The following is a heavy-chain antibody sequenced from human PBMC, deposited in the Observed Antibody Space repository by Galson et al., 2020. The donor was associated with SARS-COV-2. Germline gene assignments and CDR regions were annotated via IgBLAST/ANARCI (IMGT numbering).Heavy chain of an antibody. Sequence: SQTLSLTCAISGDSVSSNSAAWNWIRQSPSRGLEWLGRTYYRSQWFDDYAVSLRGRITVTPDTSRNQFSLQLNSVTPKDTAVYYCARGGYYGSGSDSSYYYYGMDVWGQGTTVTVSS. CDR2: TYYRSQWFD. CDR1: GDSVSSNSAA. V-gene: IGHV6-1*01. D-gene: IGHD3-10*01. CDR3: ARGGYYGSGSDSSYYYYGMDV. J-gene: IGHJ6*02.